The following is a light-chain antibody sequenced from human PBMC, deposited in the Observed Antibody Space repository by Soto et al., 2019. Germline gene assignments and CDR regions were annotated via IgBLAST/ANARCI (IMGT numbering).Light chain of an antibody. J-gene: IGLJ2*01. CDR1: NSNIGSNY. V-gene: IGLV1-44*01. CDR3: ASWDDSLNDVL. CDR2: RNS. Sequence: QAVVTQSPSASGTPGQRVTISCSGINSNIGSNYVHWYQQFPGTAPKVLIYRNSQRPSGVPDRFSGSKSGISASLAISGLQSEDEAIYYCASWDDSLNDVLFGGGTKLTVL.